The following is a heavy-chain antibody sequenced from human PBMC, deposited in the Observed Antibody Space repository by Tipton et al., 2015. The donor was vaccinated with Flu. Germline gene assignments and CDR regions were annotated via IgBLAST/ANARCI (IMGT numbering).Heavy chain of an antibody. V-gene: IGHV1-69*06. J-gene: IGHJ6*03. CDR2: IIPIFGTA. CDR3: ASSWGSGRSYYYYMDV. D-gene: IGHD3-10*01. Sequence: QSGPEVKKPGSSVKVSCKASGGTFSSYAISWVRQAPGQGLEWMGGIIPIFGTANYAQKFQGRVTITADKSTSTAYMELSSLRSEDTAVYYCASSWGSGRSYYYYMDVWGKGTTVTVSS. CDR1: GGTFSSYA.